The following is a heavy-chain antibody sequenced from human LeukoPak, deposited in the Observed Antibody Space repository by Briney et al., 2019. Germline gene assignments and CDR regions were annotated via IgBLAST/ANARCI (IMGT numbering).Heavy chain of an antibody. CDR3: TKVGLSGLFDY. J-gene: IGHJ4*02. CDR1: GVSINDFY. V-gene: IGHV4-59*01. D-gene: IGHD3-10*01. CDR2: IYYDGST. Sequence: PSETLSLTCTVSGVSINDFYWTWIRQSPGNGLEWIGYIYYDGSTDYNPSLKSRVTMSIDTSRGQFSLKLNSVTAADTAVYYCTKVGLSGLFDYWGQGALVTVSS.